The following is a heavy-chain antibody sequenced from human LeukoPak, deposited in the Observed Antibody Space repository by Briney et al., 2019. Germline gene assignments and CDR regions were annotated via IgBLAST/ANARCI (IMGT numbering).Heavy chain of an antibody. CDR2: ISSSGSTI. J-gene: IGHJ4*02. CDR3: ARGRPFYSDY. CDR1: GFTVSSNY. Sequence: GGSLRLSCAASGFTVSSNYMSWVRQAPGKGLEWVSYISSSGSTIYYGDSVKGRFTISRDNAKNSLYLQMNSLRDEDTAVYYCARGRPFYSDYWGQGTLVTVSS. V-gene: IGHV3-48*02.